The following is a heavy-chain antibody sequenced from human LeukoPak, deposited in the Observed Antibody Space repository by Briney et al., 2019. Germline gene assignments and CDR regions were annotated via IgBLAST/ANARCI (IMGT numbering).Heavy chain of an antibody. CDR2: INPNSGGT. D-gene: IGHD3-9*01. CDR1: GYTFTGYY. J-gene: IGHJ4*02. V-gene: IGHV1-2*02. CDR3: AKEYYDILTGYSNTGSFDY. Sequence: ASVKVSCKASGYTFTGYYMHWVRQAPGQGLEWMGWINPNSGGTNYAQKFQGRVTMTRDTSISTAYMELSRLRSDDTAVYYCAKEYYDILTGYSNTGSFDYWGQGTLVTVSS.